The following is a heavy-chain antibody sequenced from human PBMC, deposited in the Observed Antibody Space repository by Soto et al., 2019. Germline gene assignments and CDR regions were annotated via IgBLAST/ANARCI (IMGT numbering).Heavy chain of an antibody. Sequence: GESLKISCKGSGYSFTSYWIGWVRQMPGKGLEWMGIIYPGDSDTRYSPSFQGQVTISADKSISTAYLQWSSLKASDTAMYYCARSGHIVVVPAASYGMDVWGQGTTVTVSS. CDR3: ARSGHIVVVPAASYGMDV. CDR2: IYPGDSDT. V-gene: IGHV5-51*01. CDR1: GYSFTSYW. D-gene: IGHD2-2*01. J-gene: IGHJ6*02.